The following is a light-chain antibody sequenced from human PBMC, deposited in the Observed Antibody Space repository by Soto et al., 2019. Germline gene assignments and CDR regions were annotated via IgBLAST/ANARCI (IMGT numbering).Light chain of an antibody. CDR3: QQRSSRPRT. J-gene: IGKJ1*01. CDR2: DAS. CDR1: ESVSSY. Sequence: EIVLTQSPATLSLSPGEIATLSCRASESVSSYLAWYQQKAGHSPRLLIYDASNRATGIPARFSGSGSGTDFTLTISRLKPEDLAVYYCQQRSSRPRTFGLGTKLEI. V-gene: IGKV3-11*01.